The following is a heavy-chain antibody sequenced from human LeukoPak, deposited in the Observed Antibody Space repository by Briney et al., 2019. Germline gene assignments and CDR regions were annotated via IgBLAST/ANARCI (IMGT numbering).Heavy chain of an antibody. J-gene: IGHJ6*03. D-gene: IGHD1-1*01. Sequence: GGSLRLSCAASGFSFSDYWMHWVRQAPGKGLVWVSRINSDGRNIAYADSVKGRFTISRDNAKNTLYLEMNSLTIEDKAVYYCARAISWNGAQGHMDVWGKGTTVTVS. CDR3: ARAISWNGAQGHMDV. V-gene: IGHV3-74*03. CDR2: INSDGRNI. CDR1: GFSFSDYW.